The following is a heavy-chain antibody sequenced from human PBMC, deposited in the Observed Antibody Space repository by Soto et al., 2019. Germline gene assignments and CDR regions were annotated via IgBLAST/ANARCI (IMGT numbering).Heavy chain of an antibody. D-gene: IGHD3-10*01. Sequence: QVQLVQSGAEVKKPGSSVRVSCKASGGTFSSHAFTWVRQAPGQGLEWMGGIIPMFGTPNYAQKFQGRLTISGGMGPSYLGFRRPRAEDPAVFFCSRGRGVGDCQSFGIFYPRGQGTLVTVSS. CDR2: IIPMFGTP. V-gene: IGHV1-69*01. J-gene: IGHJ5*02. CDR3: SRGRGVGDCQSFGIFYP. CDR1: GGTFSSHA.